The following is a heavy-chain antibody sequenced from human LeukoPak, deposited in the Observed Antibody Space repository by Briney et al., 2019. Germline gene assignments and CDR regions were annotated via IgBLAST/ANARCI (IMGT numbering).Heavy chain of an antibody. V-gene: IGHV1-18*01. CDR1: GYTFTSYG. D-gene: IGHD2-15*01. J-gene: IGHJ5*02. CDR3: ARDRVVVAARGWFDP. CDR2: ISAYNGNT. Sequence: ASVKVSCKASGYTFTSYGISWVRQAPGQGLEWMGWISAYNGNTNYAQKLQGRVTMTTDTSTSTAYMELRSLRSDDTAVYYCARDRVVVAARGWFDPWGQGTLVTVSS.